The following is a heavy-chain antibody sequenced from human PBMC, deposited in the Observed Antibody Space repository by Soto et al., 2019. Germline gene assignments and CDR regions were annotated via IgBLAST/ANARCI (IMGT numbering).Heavy chain of an antibody. CDR2: IYYSGST. J-gene: IGHJ5*02. D-gene: IGHD4-17*01. CDR1: DGSISSSSYY. CDR3: ARLPYYGDCSA. V-gene: IGHV4-39*01. Sequence: SETLSLTRTVSDGSISSSSYYWGWIRQPPGKGLEWIGSIYYSGSTYYNPSLKSRVTISVDTSKNQFSLKLSSVTAADTAVYYCARLPYYGDCSAWGQGTPVTVS.